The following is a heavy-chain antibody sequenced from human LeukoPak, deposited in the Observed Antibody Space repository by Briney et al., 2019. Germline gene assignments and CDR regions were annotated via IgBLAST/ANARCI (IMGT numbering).Heavy chain of an antibody. D-gene: IGHD2-15*01. CDR2: IIPIFGTA. Sequence: SVKVSCKASSYTFTSYAISWVRQAPGQGLEWMGGIIPIFGTANYAQKFQGRVTITADESTSTAYMELSSLRSEDTAVYYCASNFFSEREAAWRFDYWGQGTLVTVSS. CDR1: SYTFTSYA. J-gene: IGHJ4*02. CDR3: ASNFFSEREAAWRFDY. V-gene: IGHV1-69*13.